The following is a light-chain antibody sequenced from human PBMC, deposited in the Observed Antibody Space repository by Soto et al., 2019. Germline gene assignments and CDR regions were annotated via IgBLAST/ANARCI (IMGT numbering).Light chain of an antibody. V-gene: IGKV3-15*01. CDR1: QSVSSN. J-gene: IGKJ2*01. Sequence: EIVMTQSPATLSVSPGERATLACRASQSVSSNLAWYQQKPGQAPRLLIYGASTSATGIPARFSGSRSGTEFTLTISSLQSEAFAVYYCQQYNNWPYTFGQGTKLEIK. CDR3: QQYNNWPYT. CDR2: GAS.